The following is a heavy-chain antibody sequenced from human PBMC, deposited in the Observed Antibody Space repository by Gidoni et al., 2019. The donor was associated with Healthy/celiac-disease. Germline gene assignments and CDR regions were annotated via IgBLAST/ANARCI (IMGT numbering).Heavy chain of an antibody. D-gene: IGHD4-17*01. CDR2: IDPSDSYT. CDR1: GYSFTSYW. V-gene: IGHV5-10-1*03. CDR3: AKQDYGGNSHFDY. Sequence: EVKLVQSGAEVKKPGASLRISCTGSGYSFTSYWLSWVRQMPGKGLEWMGRIDPSDSYTNYSPSFQGHVTISADKSISTAYLQWSSLKASDTAMYYCAKQDYGGNSHFDYWGQGTLVTVSS. J-gene: IGHJ4*02.